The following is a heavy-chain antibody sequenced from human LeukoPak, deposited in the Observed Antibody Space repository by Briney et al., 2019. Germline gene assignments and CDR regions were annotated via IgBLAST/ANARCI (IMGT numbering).Heavy chain of an antibody. CDR3: ARGLGLLRSFDI. V-gene: IGHV4-34*01. CDR2: INHSGST. Sequence: SETLSLTCAVYGGSFSGYYWSWIRQPPGKGLEWIGEINHSGSTNYNPSLKSRVTISVDTSKNQFSLKLSSVTATDTAVYYCARGLGLLRSFDIWGQGTMVTVSS. D-gene: IGHD3-16*01. J-gene: IGHJ3*02. CDR1: GGSFSGYY.